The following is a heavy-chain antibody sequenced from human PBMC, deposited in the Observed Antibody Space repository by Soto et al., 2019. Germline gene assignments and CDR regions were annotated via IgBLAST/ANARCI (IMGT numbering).Heavy chain of an antibody. CDR2: IYYNGGT. Sequence: QVQLQESGPGLVKPSETLSLTCTVSGGSISSFYWSWIRQPPGKGLEWIGYIYYNGGTNYNPSLKSRVTISVDTSKSQFSLKLSSVTAADTAVYYCARGGPAYSSVTNMYFDYWGQGTLVPVSS. D-gene: IGHD3-16*01. CDR1: GGSISSFY. V-gene: IGHV4-59*01. J-gene: IGHJ4*02. CDR3: ARGGPAYSSVTNMYFDY.